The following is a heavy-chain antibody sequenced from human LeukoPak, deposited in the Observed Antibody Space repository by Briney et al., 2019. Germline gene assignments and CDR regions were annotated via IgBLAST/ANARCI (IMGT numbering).Heavy chain of an antibody. D-gene: IGHD3-9*01. CDR3: ALRYYDILTDYSPRYFDY. CDR2: IYYSGST. J-gene: IGHJ4*02. CDR1: GGSISSSSYY. V-gene: IGHV4-39*01. Sequence: SETLSLTCTVSGGSISSSSYYWGWIRQPPGKGLEWIGSIYYSGSTYYNPSLKSRVTISVDTSKNQFSLKLSSVTAADTAVYYCALRYYDILTDYSPRYFDYWGQGTLVTVSS.